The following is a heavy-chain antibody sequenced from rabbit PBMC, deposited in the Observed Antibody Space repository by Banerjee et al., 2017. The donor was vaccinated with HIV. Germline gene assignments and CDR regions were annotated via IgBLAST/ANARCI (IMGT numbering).Heavy chain of an antibody. CDR2: IYSGSGNT. J-gene: IGHJ4*01. CDR1: GFSFSSKA. Sequence: QEQLGESGGGLVQHEGSLTLTCTASGFSFSSKAMCWVRQAPGKRPEWIGCIYSGSGNTYYASWAKGRFTISKTSSTTVALQLNSLTAADTATYFCARYIGGYAYALYLWGPGTLVTVS. V-gene: IGHV1S45*01. D-gene: IGHD6-1*01. CDR3: ARYIGGYAYALYL.